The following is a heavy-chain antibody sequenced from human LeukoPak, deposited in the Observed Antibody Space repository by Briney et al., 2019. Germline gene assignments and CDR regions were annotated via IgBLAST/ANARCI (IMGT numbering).Heavy chain of an antibody. V-gene: IGHV3-48*01. J-gene: IGHJ6*03. CDR3: ARSPGYIYYGSMDV. CDR2: ISSSSSTI. Sequence: GGSLRLSCAASGFTFSSYSMNWVRQAPGKGLEWVSYISSSSSTIYYADSVKGRFTISRDNSKNTLYLQMNSLRAEDTAVYYCARSPGYIYYGSMDVWGKGTTVTISS. CDR1: GFTFSSYS. D-gene: IGHD3-10*01.